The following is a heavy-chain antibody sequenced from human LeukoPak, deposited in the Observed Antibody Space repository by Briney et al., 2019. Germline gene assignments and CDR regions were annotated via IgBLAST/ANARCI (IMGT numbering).Heavy chain of an antibody. CDR3: AKEGAYSGSGRY. CDR2: ISGSGGST. V-gene: IGHV3-23*01. J-gene: IGHJ4*02. D-gene: IGHD1-26*01. CDR1: EFTFSSYG. Sequence: GGSLRLSCAASEFTFSSYGMSWVRQAPGKGLEWVSAISGSGGSTYYADSVKGRFTISRDNSKNTLYLQMNSLRAEDTAVYYCAKEGAYSGSGRYWGQGTLVTVSS.